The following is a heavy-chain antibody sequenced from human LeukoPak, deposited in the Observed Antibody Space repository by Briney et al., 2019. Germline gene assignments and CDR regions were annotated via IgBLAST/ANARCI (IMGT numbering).Heavy chain of an antibody. CDR1: GYTFTSYG. V-gene: IGHV1-18*01. D-gene: IGHD6-13*01. CDR3: AREQQLPRGSDAFDI. Sequence: ASVKVSCKASGYTFTSYGISWVRQAPGQGLEWMGWISAYNGNTNYAQKLQGRVTMTTDTSTSTAYMELRSLRSDDTAAYYCAREQQLPRGSDAFDIWGQGTMVTVSS. CDR2: ISAYNGNT. J-gene: IGHJ3*02.